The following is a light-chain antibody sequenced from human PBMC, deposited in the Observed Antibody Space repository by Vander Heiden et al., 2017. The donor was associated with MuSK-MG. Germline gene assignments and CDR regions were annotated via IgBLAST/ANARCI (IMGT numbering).Light chain of an antibody. J-gene: IGKJ3*01. Sequence: EIVLTQPPATLSLSPGERATLSCRASQSVSSYLAWYQQKPGQAPRLLIYDASNRATGIPARFSGSGYGTDFTLTISSREPEDFAVYYCQQPSNWPLFTFGHGTKVDIK. CDR3: QQPSNWPLFT. CDR1: QSVSSY. V-gene: IGKV3-11*01. CDR2: DAS.